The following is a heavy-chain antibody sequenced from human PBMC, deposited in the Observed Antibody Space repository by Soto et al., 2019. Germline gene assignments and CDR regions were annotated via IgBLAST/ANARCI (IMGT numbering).Heavy chain of an antibody. CDR3: AKDRSGTLLTYYFDY. Sequence: QVQLVESGGGVVQPGRSLRLSCAASGFTFSSYGMHWVRQAPGKGLEWVAVISYDGSNKYYADSVKGRFTISRDNSKNTLYLQMNSLRAEDTAVYYCAKDRSGTLLTYYFDYWGQGTLVTVSS. J-gene: IGHJ4*02. CDR1: GFTFSSYG. V-gene: IGHV3-30*18. CDR2: ISYDGSNK. D-gene: IGHD1-1*01.